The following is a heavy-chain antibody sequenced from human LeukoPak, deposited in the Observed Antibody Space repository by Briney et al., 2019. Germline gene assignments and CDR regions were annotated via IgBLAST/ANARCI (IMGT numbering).Heavy chain of an antibody. V-gene: IGHV4-31*03. CDR2: IYYSGST. J-gene: IGHJ6*02. D-gene: IGHD5-24*01. CDR1: GGSISSGGYY. Sequence: SETLSLTCTVSGGSISSGGYYWSWIRQHPGKGLEWIGYIYYSGSTYYNPSLKSRVTISVDTSKNQFSLKLSSVTAADTAVYYCARVGVEMATIHYCYGMDVWGQGTTVTVSS. CDR3: ARVGVEMATIHYCYGMDV.